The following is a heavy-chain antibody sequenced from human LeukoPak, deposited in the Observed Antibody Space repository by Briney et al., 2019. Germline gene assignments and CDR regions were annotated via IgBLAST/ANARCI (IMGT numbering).Heavy chain of an antibody. J-gene: IGHJ4*02. CDR1: GFTFSTHA. CDR2: ILYDGSNK. D-gene: IGHD3-10*01. V-gene: IGHV3-30-3*01. CDR3: ARVPYGSGTYTDY. Sequence: PGGSLRLSCTASGFTFSTHAMHWVRQAPGKGLEWVAIILYDGSNKHYADSVKGRFSISRDNSKNTLYLQMNSLRAEDTALYYCARVPYGSGTYTDYWGQGTLATVSS.